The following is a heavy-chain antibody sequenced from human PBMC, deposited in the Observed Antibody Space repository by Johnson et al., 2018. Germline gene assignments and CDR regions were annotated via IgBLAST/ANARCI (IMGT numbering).Heavy chain of an antibody. J-gene: IGHJ6*03. Sequence: VQLVESGAEVKKPGESLKISCKGSGYSFTSYWIGWVRQMPGKGLEWMGIIYPGDSDTRYSPSFQGQVTIPAHKSISTAYLQLSSLKASDTATYYCARQLTTVTPGDYYYSMDVGGKGTTVTVSS. CDR1: GYSFTSYW. CDR2: IYPGDSDT. D-gene: IGHD4-17*01. CDR3: ARQLTTVTPGDYYYSMDV. V-gene: IGHV5-51*03.